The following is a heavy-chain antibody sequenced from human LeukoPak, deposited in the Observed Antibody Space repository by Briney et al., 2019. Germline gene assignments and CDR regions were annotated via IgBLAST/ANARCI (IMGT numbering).Heavy chain of an antibody. CDR3: ARDRDSYQLGYFDY. D-gene: IGHD2-2*01. V-gene: IGHV3-30-3*01. Sequence: GGSLRLSYAASGFTFSSYSMHWVHQAPGKGLEWVAVISYDGSNKYYADSVKGRFTISRDNSKNTLYLQMNSLRAEDTAVYYCARDRDSYQLGYFDYWGQGTLVTVSS. CDR1: GFTFSSYS. J-gene: IGHJ4*02. CDR2: ISYDGSNK.